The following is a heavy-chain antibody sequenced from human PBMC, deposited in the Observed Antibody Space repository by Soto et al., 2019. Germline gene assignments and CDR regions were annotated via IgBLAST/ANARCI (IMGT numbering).Heavy chain of an antibody. J-gene: IGHJ5*02. CDR3: ARDTKDGRFGP. D-gene: IGHD2-8*01. V-gene: IGHV1-46*03. Sequence: SVKVSCKASGYTFTSYYMHWVRQAPGQGLEWMGRINPNSGSTSYAQKFKGRVTMTTDTSTSQVNMGLGSLRSEATAVYSCARDTKDGRFGPWGQGTLVTVPS. CDR1: GYTFTSYY. CDR2: INPNSGST.